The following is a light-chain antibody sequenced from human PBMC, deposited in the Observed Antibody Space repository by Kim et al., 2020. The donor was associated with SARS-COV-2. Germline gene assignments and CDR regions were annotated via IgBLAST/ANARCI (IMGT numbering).Light chain of an antibody. CDR1: QSISSW. J-gene: IGKJ2*01. Sequence: ASVGDRATINCRASQSISSWLAWYQQKPGKAPKLLIYKASSLESGVPSRFSGSGSGTEFTLTISSLQPDDFATYYCQQYNSYSPYTFGQGTKLEI. CDR3: QQYNSYSPYT. CDR2: KAS. V-gene: IGKV1-5*03.